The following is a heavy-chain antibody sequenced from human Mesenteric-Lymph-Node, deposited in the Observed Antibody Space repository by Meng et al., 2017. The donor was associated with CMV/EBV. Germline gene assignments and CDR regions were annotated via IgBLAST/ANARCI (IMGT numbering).Heavy chain of an antibody. V-gene: IGHV4-39*01. D-gene: IGHD2-8*01. CDR3: ARQPVYGSGFDY. J-gene: IGHJ4*02. CDR2: IYYSGST. Sequence: VSGGSIRSSRYYWGWLRRPPGKGLEWIGSIYYSGSTYYNPSLKSRVTISVDTSKNQFSLKLSSVTAADTAVYYCARQPVYGSGFDYWGQGTLVTISS. CDR1: GGSIRSSRYY.